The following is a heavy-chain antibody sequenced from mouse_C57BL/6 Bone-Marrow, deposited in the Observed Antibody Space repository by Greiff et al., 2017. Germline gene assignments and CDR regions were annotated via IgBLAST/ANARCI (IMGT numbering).Heavy chain of an antibody. D-gene: IGHD1-1*01. CDR1: GYTFTSYW. CDR2: IYPGSGST. J-gene: IGHJ2*01. Sequence: QVQLQQPGAELVKPGASVKMSCKASGYTFTSYWITWVKQRPGQGLEWIGDIYPGSGSTNYNEKFKSKATLTVDTSSSTAYMQLSSLTSEDSAVYYCARRRVYYGSFDYWGRGTTLTVSS. CDR3: ARRRVYYGSFDY. V-gene: IGHV1-55*01.